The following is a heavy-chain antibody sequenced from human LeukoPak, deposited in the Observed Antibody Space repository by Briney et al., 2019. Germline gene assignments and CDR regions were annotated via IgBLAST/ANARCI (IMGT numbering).Heavy chain of an antibody. V-gene: IGHV5-51*01. CDR2: IYPGDSGT. J-gene: IGHJ2*01. Sequence: GESLKISCKVSGYSFTTYWIGWVRQMPGKGLEWMGIIYPGDSGTRYSPSFQGQVTISADKSIRTAYLQWNSLKASDTAMYYCARFLGSHWYFDLWGRGTQVTVSS. CDR3: ARFLGSHWYFDL. CDR1: GYSFTTYW. D-gene: IGHD3-10*01.